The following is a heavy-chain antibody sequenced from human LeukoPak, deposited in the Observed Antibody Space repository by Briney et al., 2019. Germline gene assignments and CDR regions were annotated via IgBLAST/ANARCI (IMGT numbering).Heavy chain of an antibody. CDR3: ARVPYYDFWSGYKDYMDV. CDR2: ISNSGSSI. J-gene: IGHJ6*03. D-gene: IGHD3-3*01. Sequence: PGGSLRLSCAASGFIFRDYYMSWIRQAPGRGLEWISYISNSGSSIYYADSVKGRFTISRDNAKNSLYLQMNSLRAEDTAVYYCARVPYYDFWSGYKDYMDVWGKGTTVTVSS. CDR1: GFIFRDYY. V-gene: IGHV3-11*04.